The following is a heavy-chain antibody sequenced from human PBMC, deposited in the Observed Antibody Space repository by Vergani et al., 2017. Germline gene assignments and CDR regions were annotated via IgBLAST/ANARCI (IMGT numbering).Heavy chain of an antibody. J-gene: IGHJ5*02. Sequence: QVQLQQWGAGLLKPSETLSLTCAVYGGSLSGYYWSWIRQPPGKGLEWIGEINHSGSTNYNPSLKSRVTISVDTSKNQFSLKLSSVTAADTAVYYCASLPQGGWFDPWGQGTLVTVSS. V-gene: IGHV4-34*01. CDR2: INHSGST. CDR1: GGSLSGYY. CDR3: ASLPQGGWFDP. D-gene: IGHD3-16*01.